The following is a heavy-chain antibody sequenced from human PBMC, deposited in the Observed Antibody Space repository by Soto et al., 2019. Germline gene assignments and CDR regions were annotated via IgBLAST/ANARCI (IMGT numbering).Heavy chain of an antibody. V-gene: IGHV4-34*01. Sequence: SETLSLTCAVYGGSFSGYYWSWIRQPPGKGLEWIGEINHSGSTNYNPSLKSRVTISVDTSKNQFSLKLSSVTAADTAVYYCARARITMIRGNWFAPWGQGTLVTVSS. D-gene: IGHD3-22*01. CDR3: ARARITMIRGNWFAP. CDR1: GGSFSGYY. J-gene: IGHJ5*02. CDR2: INHSGST.